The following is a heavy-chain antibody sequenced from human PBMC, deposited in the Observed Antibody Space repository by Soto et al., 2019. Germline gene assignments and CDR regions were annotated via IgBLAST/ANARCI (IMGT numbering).Heavy chain of an antibody. Sequence: SVKVSCKASGGTFSSYAISWVRQAPGQGLEWMGGIIPIFGTANYAQKFQGRVTITADKSTSTAYMELSSLRSEDTAVYYCARGVDYGLRNAFDIWGQGTMVTVSS. CDR1: GGTFSSYA. J-gene: IGHJ3*02. CDR2: IIPIFGTA. CDR3: ARGVDYGLRNAFDI. V-gene: IGHV1-69*06. D-gene: IGHD4-17*01.